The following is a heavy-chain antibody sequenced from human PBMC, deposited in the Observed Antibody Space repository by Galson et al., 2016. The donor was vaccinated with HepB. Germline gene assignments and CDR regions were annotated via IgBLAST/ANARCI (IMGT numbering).Heavy chain of an antibody. D-gene: IGHD6-19*01. J-gene: IGHJ6*02. V-gene: IGHV3-23*01. Sequence: SLRLSCAASGFTFSSYAMSWVRQAPGKGLEWVSTISGNGYSTYYGDAVKGRFTISRESSKNTLYLQMNSLKASDTAIYYCARQGIAVAGKQYYYGMDVWGQGTTVTVSS. CDR2: ISGNGYST. CDR3: ARQGIAVAGKQYYYGMDV. CDR1: GFTFSSYA.